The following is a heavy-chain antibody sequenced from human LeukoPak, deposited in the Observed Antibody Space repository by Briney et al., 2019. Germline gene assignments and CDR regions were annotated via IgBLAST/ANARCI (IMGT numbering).Heavy chain of an antibody. Sequence: GGSLRLSCAASGFTFDDYGMSWVRQAPGKGLEWVSGINWNGGSTGYADSVKGRFTISRDNAKNSLYLQMNSLRAEDTALYYCARDGDYGTYYYYMDVWGEGTTVTVSS. V-gene: IGHV3-20*04. J-gene: IGHJ6*03. D-gene: IGHD4-17*01. CDR1: GFTFDDYG. CDR2: INWNGGST. CDR3: ARDGDYGTYYYYMDV.